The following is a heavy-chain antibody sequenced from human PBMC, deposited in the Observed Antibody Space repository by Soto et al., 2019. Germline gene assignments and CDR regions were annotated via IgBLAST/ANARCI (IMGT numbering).Heavy chain of an antibody. J-gene: IGHJ4*02. V-gene: IGHV3-30-3*01. CDR2: ISYDGSNK. CDR3: ARAHLIGYFDY. Sequence: QVQLVESGGGVVQPGRSLRLSCAASGFTFSSYAMHWVRQAPGKGLEWVAVISYDGSNKYYADSVKGRFTISRDNSKNTLYLQMNSLRAEDTAVYYCARAHLIGYFDYWGQGTLVTVSS. CDR1: GFTFSSYA.